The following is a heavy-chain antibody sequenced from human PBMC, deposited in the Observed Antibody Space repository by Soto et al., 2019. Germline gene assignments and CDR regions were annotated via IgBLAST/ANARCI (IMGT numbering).Heavy chain of an antibody. V-gene: IGHV1-69*04. D-gene: IGHD2-2*01. Sequence: KISCKACRDTLSISVVGVLRKAPGQWIECISMIIPILGIANYAQKFQGRVTITADKSTSTAYMELSSLRSEETAVYYCARDRGTYCSITSCYGDYYYYCMYLWGQGTTVTVS. CDR1: RDTLSISV. J-gene: IGHJ6*02. CDR3: ARDRGTYCSITSCYGDYYYYCMYL. CDR2: IIPILGIA.